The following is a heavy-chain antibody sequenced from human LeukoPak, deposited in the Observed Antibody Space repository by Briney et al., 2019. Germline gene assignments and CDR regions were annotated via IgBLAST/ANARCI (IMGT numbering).Heavy chain of an antibody. Sequence: SETMSLTCAVYGGSFSGYYWSWIRQPPGKGLEWIGEINHSGSTNYNPSLKSRVTISVDTSKNQFSLKLSSVTAADTAVYYCARTHRLYDILTGYYPYYYYYMDVWGKGTTVTASS. CDR2: INHSGST. D-gene: IGHD3-9*01. V-gene: IGHV4-34*01. CDR3: ARTHRLYDILTGYYPYYYYYMDV. J-gene: IGHJ6*03. CDR1: GGSFSGYY.